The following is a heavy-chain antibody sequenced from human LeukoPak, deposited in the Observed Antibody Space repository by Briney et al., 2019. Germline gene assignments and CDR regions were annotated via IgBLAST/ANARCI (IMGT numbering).Heavy chain of an antibody. V-gene: IGHV4-34*01. J-gene: IGHJ4*02. D-gene: IGHD6-13*01. CDR2: INHSGST. CDR3: ARSQPRIAARHGGFDY. Sequence: SETLSLTCTVYGGSFSGYYWSWIRQPPGKGLEWIGEINHSGSTNYNPSLKSRVTISVDTSKNQFSLKLSSVTAADTAVYYCARSQPRIAARHGGFDYWGQGTLVTVSS. CDR1: GGSFSGYY.